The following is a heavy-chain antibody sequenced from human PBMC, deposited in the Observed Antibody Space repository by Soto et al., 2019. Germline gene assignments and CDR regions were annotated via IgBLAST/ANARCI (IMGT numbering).Heavy chain of an antibody. CDR3: ARDPRIAVAGRQGYYYYSLDV. V-gene: IGHV3-33*01. CDR2: IWYDGSNK. J-gene: IGHJ6*02. CDR1: GFTFSSYG. Sequence: QVQLVESGGGVVQPGRSLRLSCAASGFTFSSYGMHWVRQAPGKGLEWVAVIWYDGSNKYYADSVKGRFTISRDNSKNPRYLQMNRLRGEDTAVYYCARDPRIAVAGRQGYYYYSLDVWGQGTTVTVSS. D-gene: IGHD6-19*01.